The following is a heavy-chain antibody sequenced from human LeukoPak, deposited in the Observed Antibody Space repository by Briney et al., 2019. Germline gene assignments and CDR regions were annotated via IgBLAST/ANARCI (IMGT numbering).Heavy chain of an antibody. V-gene: IGHV1-18*01. CDR2: ISAYNGNT. J-gene: IGHJ6*02. Sequence: EASVRVSCKASGYTFTSYGISWVRQAPGQGLEWMGWISAYNGNTNYAQKLQGRVTMTTDTSTSTAYMELRSLRSDDTAVYYCARDGNGGDYVWGSYRYTMDYYYYGMDVWGQGTTVTVSS. CDR1: GYTFTSYG. D-gene: IGHD3-16*02. CDR3: ARDGNGGDYVWGSYRYTMDYYYYGMDV.